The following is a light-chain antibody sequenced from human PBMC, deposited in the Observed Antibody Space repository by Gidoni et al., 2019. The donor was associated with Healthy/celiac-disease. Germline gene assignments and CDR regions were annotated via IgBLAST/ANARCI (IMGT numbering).Light chain of an antibody. CDR3: QQSYSTPLT. CDR1: QSISSY. Sequence: DIQMTQSPSPLSASVGDRVTITCRASQSISSYLNWYQQKPGKAPKLLIYAASSLQSGVPSRFSGSGSGTDFTLTISSLQPEDFATYYSQQSYSTPLTFGGGTRVEIK. V-gene: IGKV1-39*01. CDR2: AAS. J-gene: IGKJ4*01.